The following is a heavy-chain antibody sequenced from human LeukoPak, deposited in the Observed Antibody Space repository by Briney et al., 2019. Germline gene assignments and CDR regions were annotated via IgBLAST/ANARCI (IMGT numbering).Heavy chain of an antibody. Sequence: PGRSLRLSCAASGFTFSSYGMHWVRQAPGEGLEWVAVISYDGSNKYYADSVKGRFTISRDNSKNTLYLQMNSLRAEDTAVYYCARPTIARGTYYYYGMDVWGQGTTVTVSS. D-gene: IGHD6-6*01. CDR3: ARPTIARGTYYYYGMDV. V-gene: IGHV3-30*03. CDR2: ISYDGSNK. CDR1: GFTFSSYG. J-gene: IGHJ6*02.